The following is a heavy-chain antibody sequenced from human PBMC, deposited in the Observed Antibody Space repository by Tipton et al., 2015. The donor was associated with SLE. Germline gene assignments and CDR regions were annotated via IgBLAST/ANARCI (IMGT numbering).Heavy chain of an antibody. J-gene: IGHJ4*02. CDR1: GGSFSGYY. Sequence: TLSLTCAVYGGSFSGYYWSWIRQPPGKGLEWIGEINHSGSTNYNPSLKRRVTISVDTSKNQFSLKLSSVNAADTAVYYCATYTPGSFDYWGQGTLVTVSS. CDR2: INHSGST. V-gene: IGHV4-34*01. D-gene: IGHD2-2*02. CDR3: ATYTPGSFDY.